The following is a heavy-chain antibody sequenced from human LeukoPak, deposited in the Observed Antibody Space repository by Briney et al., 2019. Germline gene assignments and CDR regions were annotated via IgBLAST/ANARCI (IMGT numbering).Heavy chain of an antibody. CDR2: VNPNSGGT. D-gene: IGHD6-6*01. CDR3: ASRDRDSSSNFDY. CDR1: GYTFTGYY. V-gene: IGHV1-2*02. Sequence: GASVKVSCKASGYTFTGYYMHWVRQAPGRGLEWMGWVNPNSGGTNYAQKFQGRVTMTRDTSISTAYMELSRLRSDDTAVYYRASRDRDSSSNFDYWGQGTLVTVSS. J-gene: IGHJ4*02.